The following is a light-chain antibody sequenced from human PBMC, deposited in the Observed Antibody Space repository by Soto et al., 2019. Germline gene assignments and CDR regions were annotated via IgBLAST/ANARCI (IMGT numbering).Light chain of an antibody. CDR2: DVS. CDR3: RSYAGRYTYV. Sequence: QSLLAHPRSLSGSPGQSVTISCSGTSSDVGGYNYVSWYQQYPGKAPKLMIYDVSKRPSGVPDRFSGSKSGNTASLTITGPQAEDEADYYCRSYAGRYTYVFGTGPKVTVL. V-gene: IGLV2-11*01. J-gene: IGLJ1*01. CDR1: SSDVGGYNY.